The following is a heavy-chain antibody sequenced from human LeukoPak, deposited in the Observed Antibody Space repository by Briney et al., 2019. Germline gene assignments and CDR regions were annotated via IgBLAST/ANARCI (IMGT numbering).Heavy chain of an antibody. Sequence: SETLSLTCTVSGGSISSGGYYWSWIRQPPGKGLEWIGYIYHSGSTYYNPSLKSRVTISVDRSKNQFSLKLSSVTAADTAVYYCGSSSSFDLYYFDYWGQGTLVTVSS. CDR1: GGSISSGGYY. D-gene: IGHD6-6*01. CDR3: GSSSSFDLYYFDY. J-gene: IGHJ4*02. V-gene: IGHV4-30-2*01. CDR2: IYHSGST.